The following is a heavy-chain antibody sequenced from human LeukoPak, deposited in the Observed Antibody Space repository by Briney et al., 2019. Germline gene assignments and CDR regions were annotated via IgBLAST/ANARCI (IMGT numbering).Heavy chain of an antibody. V-gene: IGHV3-23*01. CDR3: AKDKARTMVRGSFDY. Sequence: GGSLRLSCAASGFTFSSYAMSWVRQAPGKGLEWVSAISGSGGSTYYADSVKGRFTISRDNSKNTLYLQMNRLRAEDTAVYYCAKDKARTMVRGSFDYWGQGTLVTVSS. CDR1: GFTFSSYA. D-gene: IGHD3-10*01. CDR2: ISGSGGST. J-gene: IGHJ4*02.